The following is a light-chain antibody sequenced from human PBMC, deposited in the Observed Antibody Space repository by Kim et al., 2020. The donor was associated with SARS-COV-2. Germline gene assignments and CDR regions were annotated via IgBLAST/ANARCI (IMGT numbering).Light chain of an antibody. V-gene: IGKV3-15*01. CDR3: QQYDDWWT. CDR1: RSITSN. J-gene: IGKJ1*01. Sequence: SVSPGERATLSCRASRSITSNLAWYQQKPGQAPRLLIYGASIRATGIPARFSGSGSGTEFTLTISNLQSEDVAVYCCQQYDDWWTFGQGTKVDIK. CDR2: GAS.